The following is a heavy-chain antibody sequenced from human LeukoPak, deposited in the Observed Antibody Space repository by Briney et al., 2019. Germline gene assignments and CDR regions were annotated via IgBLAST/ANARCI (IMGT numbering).Heavy chain of an antibody. D-gene: IGHD4/OR15-4a*01. CDR2: IIPILGIA. J-gene: IGHJ6*02. V-gene: IGHV1-69*04. CDR1: GGTFSSYA. Sequence: ASVKVSCKASGGTFSSYAISWVRQAPGQGLEWMGRIIPILGIANYAQKFQGRVTITADKSTSTAYMELSSLRSEDTAVYYCARWTNYRQRGHYGMDVWGQGTTVTVSS. CDR3: ARWTNYRQRGHYGMDV.